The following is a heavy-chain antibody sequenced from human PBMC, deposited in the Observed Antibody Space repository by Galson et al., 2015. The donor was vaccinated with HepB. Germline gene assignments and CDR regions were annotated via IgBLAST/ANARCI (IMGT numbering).Heavy chain of an antibody. CDR3: ARVLLPRNSGWEEY. J-gene: IGHJ4*02. V-gene: IGHV4-34*01. Sequence: TLSLTCGVYGESLSDYYWSWIRQPPGKGLEWIGEINHSGSTNNNPSLKSRVIISVDTSKNQFSLKLTSVTAADTAIYYCARVLLPRNSGWEEYWGQGTLVTVSP. CDR1: GESLSDYY. D-gene: IGHD5-12*01. CDR2: INHSGST.